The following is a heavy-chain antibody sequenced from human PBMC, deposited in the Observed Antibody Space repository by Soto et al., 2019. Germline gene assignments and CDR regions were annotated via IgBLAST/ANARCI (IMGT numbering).Heavy chain of an antibody. CDR3: ASRGVVPAARFLDY. D-gene: IGHD2-2*01. V-gene: IGHV4-34*01. J-gene: IGHJ4*02. Sequence: QVQLQQWGAGLLKPSETLSLTCAVYGGSFSGYYWSWIRQPPGKGLEWIGEINHSGSTNYNPSLKSRVTISVDTSKNPFSLKLSSVTAADTAVYYCASRGVVPAARFLDYWGQGTLVTVSS. CDR1: GGSFSGYY. CDR2: INHSGST.